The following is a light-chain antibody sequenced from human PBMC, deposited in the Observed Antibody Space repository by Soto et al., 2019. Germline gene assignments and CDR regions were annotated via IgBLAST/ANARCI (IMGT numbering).Light chain of an antibody. CDR1: QSIGYW. J-gene: IGKJ1*01. Sequence: DIQMTQSPSRLSASVGDRVTITCRASQSIGYWLAWYQQKPGKAPNLLIYAASTLETGVPSRFSGSGYGTEFTLTIESMQTDDYASYYCQQYNSFSKTFGRGTKVDIK. V-gene: IGKV1-5*01. CDR3: QQYNSFSKT. CDR2: AAS.